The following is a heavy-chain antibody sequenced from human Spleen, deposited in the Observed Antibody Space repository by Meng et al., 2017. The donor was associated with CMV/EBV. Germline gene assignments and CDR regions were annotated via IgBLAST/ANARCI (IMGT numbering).Heavy chain of an antibody. J-gene: IGHJ4*02. Sequence: GESLKISCAVSGFSVSSYGMHWVRQAPGKGLEWVAFLPYDETDKYYAESVKGRFTISRDNFRNTLYLQMNSLRAEDTAVYYCAKSWLQSLWGVLDYWGQGTLVTVS. CDR1: GFSVSSYG. CDR3: AKSWLQSLWGVLDY. CDR2: LPYDETDK. V-gene: IGHV3-30*02. D-gene: IGHD5-24*01.